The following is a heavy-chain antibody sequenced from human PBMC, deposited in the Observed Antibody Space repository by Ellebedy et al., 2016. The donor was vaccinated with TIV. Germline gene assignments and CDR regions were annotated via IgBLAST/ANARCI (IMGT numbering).Heavy chain of an antibody. CDR2: IKQDGSEK. Sequence: GESLKISCAGSGFTFSNYWMSWVRQAPGKGPEWVANIKQDGSEKWYVDSVKGRFTISRDNAKNSLFLQMSSLRVEDTAVYYCARDQGWAYPGSTRFDYWGQGTLVTVSS. CDR1: GFTFSNYW. CDR3: ARDQGWAYPGSTRFDY. D-gene: IGHD3-10*01. J-gene: IGHJ4*03. V-gene: IGHV3-7*01.